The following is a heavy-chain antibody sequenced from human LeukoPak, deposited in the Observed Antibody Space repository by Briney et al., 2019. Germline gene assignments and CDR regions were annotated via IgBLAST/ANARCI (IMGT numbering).Heavy chain of an antibody. CDR1: GGTFSSYA. V-gene: IGHV1-69*05. J-gene: IGHJ5*02. CDR2: IIPIFGTA. CDR3: ARDLTVTSDNWFDP. Sequence: ASVKVSCKASGGTFSSYAISWVRQAPGQGLEWMGGIIPIFGTANYAQKFQGRVTMTRDTSISTAYMELSRLRSDDTAVYYCARDLTVTSDNWFDPWGQGTLVTVSS. D-gene: IGHD4-17*01.